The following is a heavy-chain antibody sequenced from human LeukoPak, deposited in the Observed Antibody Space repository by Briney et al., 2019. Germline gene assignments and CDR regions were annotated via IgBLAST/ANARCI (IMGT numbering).Heavy chain of an antibody. V-gene: IGHV4-61*02. Sequence: SETLSLTCTVSGGSISSGSHYWRWLRQPAGKGVEWIGRIYTSGSTNYNPSRERRVTITVDTNKNQYTLKLSSVTAADTAVYYCARDGRLEGCGGDCYPDYWGQGTLVTVSS. J-gene: IGHJ4*02. CDR3: ARDGRLEGCGGDCYPDY. CDR1: GGSISSGSHY. D-gene: IGHD2-21*01. CDR2: IYTSGST.